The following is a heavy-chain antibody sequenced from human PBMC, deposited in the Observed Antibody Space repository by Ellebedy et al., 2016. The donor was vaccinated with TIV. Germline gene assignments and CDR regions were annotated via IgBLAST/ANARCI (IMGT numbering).Heavy chain of an antibody. V-gene: IGHV3-9*01. J-gene: IGHJ4*02. CDR2: ISWRGHYI. D-gene: IGHD7-27*01. CDR3: TKDLLRGIWGGSGRDY. Sequence: PGGSLRLSCAASGFTFDDYAMHWVRQAPGKGLEWVSGISWRGHYIGYADSVRGRFTISRGNAKNSLYLQMNSLRIEDTAAYYCTKDLLRGIWGGSGRDYWGQGTLVTVSS. CDR1: GFTFDDYA.